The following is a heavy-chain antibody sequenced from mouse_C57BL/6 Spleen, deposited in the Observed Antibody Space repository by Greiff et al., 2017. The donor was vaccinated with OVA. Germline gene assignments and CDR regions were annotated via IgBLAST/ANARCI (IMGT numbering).Heavy chain of an antibody. D-gene: IGHD1-2*01. Sequence: VQLQQPGAELVKPGASVKVSCKASGYTFTSYWMHWVKQRPGQGLEWIGRLHPSDSDTNYNQKFQGKATLTVDKSSSTAYMQLSSLTSEDSAVYYCAIEEDGRFADWGQGTLVTVSA. CDR3: AIEEDGRFAD. CDR2: LHPSDSDT. V-gene: IGHV1-74*01. CDR1: GYTFTSYW. J-gene: IGHJ3*01.